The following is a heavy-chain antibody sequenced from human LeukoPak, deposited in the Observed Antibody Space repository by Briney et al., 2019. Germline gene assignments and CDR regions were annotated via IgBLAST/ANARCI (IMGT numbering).Heavy chain of an antibody. CDR2: INHSGST. CDR3: AREDGSYPL. Sequence: KPSETLSLTCAVYGGSFSGYYWSWICQPPGKGLEWIGEINHSGSTNYNPSLKSRVTISVDTSKNQFSLKLSSVTAADTAVYYCAREDGSYPLWGQGTLVTVSS. D-gene: IGHD1-26*01. V-gene: IGHV4-34*01. CDR1: GGSFSGYY. J-gene: IGHJ4*02.